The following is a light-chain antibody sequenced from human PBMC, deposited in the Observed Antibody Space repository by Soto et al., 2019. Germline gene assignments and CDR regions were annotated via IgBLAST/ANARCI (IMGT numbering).Light chain of an antibody. Sequence: QSALAQPASVSGSPGQTITISCTGSSSDVGGYRYVSWFQQHPGKAPKVIIYEVSNRPSGVSNRFSGSKSGNTASLTISVHQAEDEADYYCSSYSSTDTPYVFGTGTKVTVL. V-gene: IGLV2-14*01. CDR1: SSDVGGYRY. J-gene: IGLJ1*01. CDR3: SSYSSTDTPYV. CDR2: EVS.